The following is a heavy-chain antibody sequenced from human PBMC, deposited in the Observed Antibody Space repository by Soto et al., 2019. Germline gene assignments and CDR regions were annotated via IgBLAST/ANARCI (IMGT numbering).Heavy chain of an antibody. CDR2: IYYSGST. D-gene: IGHD4-17*01. J-gene: IGHJ4*02. CDR1: GGSISSYY. CDR3: ARSTTVVTSRYYFDY. Sequence: SETLSLTCTASGGSISSYYWSWIRQPPGKGLEWTGYIYYSGSTNYNPSLKSRVTISVDTSKNQFSLKLSSVTAADTAVYYCARSTTVVTSRYYFDYWGQGTLVTVSS. V-gene: IGHV4-59*01.